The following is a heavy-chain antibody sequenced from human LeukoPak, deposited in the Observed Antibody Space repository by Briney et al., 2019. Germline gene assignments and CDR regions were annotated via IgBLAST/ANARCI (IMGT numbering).Heavy chain of an antibody. CDR2: IIPIFGTA. D-gene: IGHD2-2*02. CDR3: AGGGVVVPAAIGNWFDP. V-gene: IGHV1-69*13. J-gene: IGHJ5*02. Sequence: ASVKVSCKASGGTFSSYAISWVRQAPGQGLEWMGGIIPIFGTANYAQKFQGRVTITADESTSTAYMELSSLRSEDTAVYYCAGGGVVVPAAIGNWFDPWGQGTLVTVSS. CDR1: GGTFSSYA.